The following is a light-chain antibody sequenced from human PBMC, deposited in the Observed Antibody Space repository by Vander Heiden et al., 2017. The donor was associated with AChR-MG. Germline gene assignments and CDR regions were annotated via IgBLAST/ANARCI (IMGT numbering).Light chain of an antibody. V-gene: IGKV1-5*01. CDR3: QHENSYPWA. J-gene: IGKJ1*01. CDR1: QSISSW. Sequence: DIQMTQSPSALPASVGDRVILTCRASQSISSWLAWYQFKPEKAPKLLIYDASNLESGVPSRFSGSGSGTEFTLTISGLQPDDFATYYCQHENSYPWAFGLRTKVEIK. CDR2: DAS.